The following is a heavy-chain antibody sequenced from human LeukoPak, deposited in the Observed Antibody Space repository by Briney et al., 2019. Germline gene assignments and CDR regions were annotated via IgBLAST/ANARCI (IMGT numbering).Heavy chain of an antibody. J-gene: IGHJ4*02. Sequence: GGSLRLSCAASGFIFGDYTMHWVRQVPGKTLEWVSPVNWHGTTYYADSLKGRFTISRDNSKNSLYLQMDSLRTEDTAFYYCAKDLTYESSGSVIDHWGLGTLVTVSS. CDR1: GFIFGDYT. D-gene: IGHD3-22*01. V-gene: IGHV3-43*01. CDR2: VNWHGTT. CDR3: AKDLTYESSGSVIDH.